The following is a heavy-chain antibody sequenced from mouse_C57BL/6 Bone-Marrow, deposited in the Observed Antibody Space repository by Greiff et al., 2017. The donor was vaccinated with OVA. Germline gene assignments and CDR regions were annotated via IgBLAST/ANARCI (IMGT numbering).Heavy chain of an antibody. Sequence: VQLVESGAELVRPGTSVKVSCKASGYAFTNYLIEWVKQRPGQGLEWIGVINPGSGGTNYNEKFKGKATLTAYKSSSTAYMQLSSLTSEDSAVYFCARYGLFFYGSSYDAMDYWGQGTSVTVSS. V-gene: IGHV1-54*01. J-gene: IGHJ4*01. CDR1: GYAFTNYL. CDR2: INPGSGGT. CDR3: ARYGLFFYGSSYDAMDY. D-gene: IGHD1-1*01.